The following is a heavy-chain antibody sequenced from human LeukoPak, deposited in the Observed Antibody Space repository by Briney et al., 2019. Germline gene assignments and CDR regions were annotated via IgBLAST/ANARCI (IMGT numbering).Heavy chain of an antibody. D-gene: IGHD1-7*01. CDR3: ATSPIITGTTGNFDY. Sequence: GESLKISCKGSGYSFTSYWIGWVRQMPGKSLEWMGIIYPGDSDTRYSPSFQGQVTISADKSISTAYLQWSSLKASDTAMYYCATSPIITGTTGNFDYWGQGTLVTVSS. CDR2: IYPGDSDT. CDR1: GYSFTSYW. J-gene: IGHJ4*02. V-gene: IGHV5-51*01.